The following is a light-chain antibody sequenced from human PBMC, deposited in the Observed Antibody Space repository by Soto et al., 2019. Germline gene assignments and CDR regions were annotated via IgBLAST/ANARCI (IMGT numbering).Light chain of an antibody. CDR3: QQSYTRPHT. CDR2: TTS. Sequence: DLQMTQSPSSLSASVGDRVTITCRASQRINDYLNWYQQKPGKAPRLLIYTTSTLQTGVPSRFSGSGSGTEFTLTISSLQPEDFATYHCQQSYTRPHTFGQGTKLESK. CDR1: QRINDY. J-gene: IGKJ2*01. V-gene: IGKV1-39*01.